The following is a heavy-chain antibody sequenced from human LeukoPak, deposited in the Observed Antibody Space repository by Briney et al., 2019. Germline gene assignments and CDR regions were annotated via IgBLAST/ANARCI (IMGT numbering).Heavy chain of an antibody. Sequence: SEALSLTCAVYGGSFSGYYWSWIRQPPGKGLEWIGEITHRGSTNYNPSLKSRVTISVDTSKNQFSLKLNSVTAADTAVYYCARYDIVATNWFDPWGQGTLVTVSS. CDR2: ITHRGST. CDR3: ARYDIVATNWFDP. CDR1: GGSFSGYY. V-gene: IGHV4-34*01. D-gene: IGHD5-12*01. J-gene: IGHJ5*02.